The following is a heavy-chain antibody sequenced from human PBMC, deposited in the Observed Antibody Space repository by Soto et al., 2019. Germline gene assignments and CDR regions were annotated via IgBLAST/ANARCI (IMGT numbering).Heavy chain of an antibody. D-gene: IGHD6-6*01. J-gene: IGHJ4*02. V-gene: IGHV4-30-4*01. CDR2: IYYSGST. Sequence: SETLSVTCTVSGGSISSGDYYWSWLRQPPGKGLEWIGYIYYSGSTYYNPSLKSRVTISVDTSKNQFSLKLSSVTAADTAVYYCAREATIAARLDSWGQGTLVTVSS. CDR3: AREATIAARLDS. CDR1: GGSISSGDYY.